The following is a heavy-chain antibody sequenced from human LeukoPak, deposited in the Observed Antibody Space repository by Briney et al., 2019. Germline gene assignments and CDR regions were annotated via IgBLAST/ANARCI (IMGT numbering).Heavy chain of an antibody. J-gene: IGHJ4*02. V-gene: IGHV4-4*07. CDR2: IYNSGNT. CDR1: GFIFSRYC. CDR3: ARDEKTNDGSAYAPRFDS. Sequence: GSLRLSCAASGFIFSRYCMTWIRQPAGKGLEWIGRIYNSGNTYYNPSLNSRVTMSVDTSKNQLSLRLSSVTAADTAIYYCARDEKTNDGSAYAPRFDSWGQGTLVTVSS. D-gene: IGHD3-22*01.